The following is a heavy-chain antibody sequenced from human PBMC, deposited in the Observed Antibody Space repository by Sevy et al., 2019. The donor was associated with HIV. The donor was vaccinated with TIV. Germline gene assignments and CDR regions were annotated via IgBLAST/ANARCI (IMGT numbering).Heavy chain of an antibody. V-gene: IGHV5-51*01. CDR2: IYPDDTDT. CDR1: GYSFTSYW. D-gene: IGHD2-15*01. CDR3: ARHGIVVVVAANPLMDYGMDV. Sequence: GESLKISCKGSGYSFTSYWIGWVRQMPGKGLEWMGIIYPDDTDTRHSPSFQGQITISVEKSISTAYQQWSSLKASDTAISHCARHGIVVVVAANPLMDYGMDVWGQGTTVTVSS. J-gene: IGHJ6*02.